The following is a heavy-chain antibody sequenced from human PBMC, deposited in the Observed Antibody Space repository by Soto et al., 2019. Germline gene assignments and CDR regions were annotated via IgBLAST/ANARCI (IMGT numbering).Heavy chain of an antibody. J-gene: IGHJ3*02. CDR2: IVVGSGNT. Sequence: GASVKVSCKASGFTFSSSAVQWVRQARGQRLEWIGWIVVGSGNTNYAQKFQERFTITWDMSTGTAYMELSSLRSEDTAVYYCAAVLGTYYHDSSGYLSAAFDIWSQGTMVTVSS. V-gene: IGHV1-58*01. CDR1: GFTFSSSA. D-gene: IGHD3-22*01. CDR3: AAVLGTYYHDSSGYLSAAFDI.